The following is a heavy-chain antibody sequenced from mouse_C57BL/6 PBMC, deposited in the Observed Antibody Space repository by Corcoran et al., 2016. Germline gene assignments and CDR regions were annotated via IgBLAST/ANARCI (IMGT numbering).Heavy chain of an antibody. J-gene: IGHJ2*01. CDR3: ARTYTMDFDY. D-gene: IGHD1-1*02. Sequence: EVQLQQSGPELVKPGPSVKISCKASGYTFTDYSMNWVKQSHGKSLEWIGDINPNNGGTSYNQKFKGKATLTVDKSSSTAYMERRSLTSEDSAVYYCARTYTMDFDYWGQGTTLTVSS. V-gene: IGHV1-26*01. CDR1: GYTFTDYS. CDR2: INPNNGGT.